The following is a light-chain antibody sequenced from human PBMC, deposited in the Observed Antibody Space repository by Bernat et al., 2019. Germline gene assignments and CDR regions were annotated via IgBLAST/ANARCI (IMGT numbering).Light chain of an antibody. CDR3: SSYTSRSTVI. CDR1: RSDIGGYNY. CDR2: DVT. J-gene: IGLJ2*01. V-gene: IGLV2-14*01. Sequence: QSALTQPASVSGSPGQSITISCTGTRSDIGGYNYVSWYQQHPGKAPKLMIYDVTNRPSGVSNRFSGAKSGNTASLTISGLQADDEADYYCSSYTSRSTVIFGGGTQLNV.